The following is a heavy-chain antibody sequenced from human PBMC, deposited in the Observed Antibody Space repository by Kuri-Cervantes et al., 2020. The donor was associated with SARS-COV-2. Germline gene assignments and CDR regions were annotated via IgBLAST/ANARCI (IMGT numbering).Heavy chain of an antibody. Sequence: GESLKISCAASGFTFSSYGMHWVRQAPGKGLEWVAVISYDGSNKYYADSVKDRFTISRDNSKNTLYLQMNSLRAEDTAVYYCARDPNGDYVGAFDFWGQGTLVTVSS. J-gene: IGHJ3*01. D-gene: IGHD4-17*01. CDR3: ARDPNGDYVGAFDF. V-gene: IGHV3-30*03. CDR2: ISYDGSNK. CDR1: GFTFSSYG.